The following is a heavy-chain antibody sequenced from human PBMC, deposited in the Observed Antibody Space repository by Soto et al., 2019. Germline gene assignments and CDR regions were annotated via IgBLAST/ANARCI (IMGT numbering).Heavy chain of an antibody. CDR1: GFTITDYY. J-gene: IGHJ6*02. V-gene: IGHV3-11*01. CDR3: ARDQEGSGSHWLGYNYYAMDV. CDR2: ISSVGTTT. Sequence: QVQLVESGGGLVKPGGSLRLSCGASGFTITDYYMSWIRQAPGKGLEWVSHISSVGTTTYYADSVKGRFSISMDNAKNSLYLQMISLRAEDTAVYYCARDQEGSGSHWLGYNYYAMDVWGQGTTVTVSS. D-gene: IGHD3-10*01.